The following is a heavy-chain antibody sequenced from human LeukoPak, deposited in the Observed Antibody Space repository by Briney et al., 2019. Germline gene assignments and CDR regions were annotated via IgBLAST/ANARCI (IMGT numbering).Heavy chain of an antibody. CDR2: IIPIFGTA. CDR1: GGTFSSYA. V-gene: IGHV1-69*05. D-gene: IGHD3-3*01. CDR3: ARAQGSPYYDFWSGYSFDY. Sequence: GASVKVSCKASGGTFSSYAISWVRQAPGQGLEWMGGIIPIFGTANYAQKFQGRVTITTGESTSTAYMELSSLRSEDTAVYYCARAQGSPYYDFWSGYSFDYWGQGTLVTVSS. J-gene: IGHJ4*02.